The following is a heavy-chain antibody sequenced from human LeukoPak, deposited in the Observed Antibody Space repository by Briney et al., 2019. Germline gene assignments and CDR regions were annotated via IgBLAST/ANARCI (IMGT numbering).Heavy chain of an antibody. CDR2: IKQDGSDK. J-gene: IGHJ4*02. CDR3: AKGGRFLDWLLLFVY. Sequence: GGSLRLSCAASGFTFSSYWMSWVRQAPGKGLEWVAKIKQDGSDKYYVDSVKGRFTISRDNAKNSLYLQMNSLRAEDTAVYYCAKGGRFLDWLLLFVYWGQGTLVTVSS. CDR1: GFTFSSYW. V-gene: IGHV3-7*03. D-gene: IGHD3/OR15-3a*01.